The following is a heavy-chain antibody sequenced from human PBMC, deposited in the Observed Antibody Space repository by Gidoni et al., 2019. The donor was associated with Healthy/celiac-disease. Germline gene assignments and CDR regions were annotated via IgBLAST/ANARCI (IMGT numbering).Heavy chain of an antibody. CDR1: GFPFSRYA. D-gene: IGHD3-22*01. Sequence: EVQLLESGGGLVQPGGSLRLSCAASGFPFSRYAMSWVRQAPGKGLEWVAAISGSGGSTYYADSVKGRFTISRDNSKNTLYLQMNSLRAEDTAVYYCATPHYYDSSRPGAFDIWGQGTMVTVSS. V-gene: IGHV3-23*01. J-gene: IGHJ3*02. CDR3: ATPHYYDSSRPGAFDI. CDR2: ISGSGGST.